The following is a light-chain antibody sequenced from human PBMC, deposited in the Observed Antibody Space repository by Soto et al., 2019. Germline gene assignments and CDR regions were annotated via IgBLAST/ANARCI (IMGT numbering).Light chain of an antibody. J-gene: IGLJ1*01. V-gene: IGLV1-51*01. Sequence: SVLTQPPSVSAPPGQKATIPCSGTSSKIGGNSVSWYKQRTGTAPQLFIYDDNKLPSAISDRFSRSTSRTSATLGITVVQTGAEADFYSAAWDRSMSVYVFGTGTKVTVL. CDR3: AAWDRSMSVYV. CDR1: SSKIGGNS. CDR2: DDN.